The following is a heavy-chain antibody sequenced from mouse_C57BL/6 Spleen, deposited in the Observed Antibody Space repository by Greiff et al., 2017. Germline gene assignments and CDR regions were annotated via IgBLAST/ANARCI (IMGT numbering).Heavy chain of an antibody. CDR3: ARGGYDYDPPLRAMDY. D-gene: IGHD2-4*01. CDR1: GYTFTSYD. CDR2: IYPRDGST. V-gene: IGHV1-85*01. J-gene: IGHJ4*01. Sequence: QVQLQQSGPELVKPGASVKLSCKASGYTFTSYDINWVKQRPGQGLEWIGWIYPRDGSTKYNEKFKGKATLTVDTSSSTAYMELHSLTSEDSAVYFCARGGYDYDPPLRAMDYWGQGTSVTVSS.